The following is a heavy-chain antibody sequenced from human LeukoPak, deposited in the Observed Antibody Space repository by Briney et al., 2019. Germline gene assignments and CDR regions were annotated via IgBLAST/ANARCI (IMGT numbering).Heavy chain of an antibody. CDR1: GGTFSSYA. D-gene: IGHD6-13*01. CDR2: IIPIFGTA. Sequence: GASVKVSCKASGGTFSSYAISWVRQAPGQGLEWMGGIIPIFGTANYAQKFQGRVTITTDESTSTACMELSSLRSEDTAVYYCARGRIAAADYYYYYMDVWGKGTTVTVSS. V-gene: IGHV1-69*05. J-gene: IGHJ6*03. CDR3: ARGRIAAADYYYYYMDV.